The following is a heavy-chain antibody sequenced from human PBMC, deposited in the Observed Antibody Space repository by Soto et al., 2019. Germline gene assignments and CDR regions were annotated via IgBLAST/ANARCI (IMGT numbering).Heavy chain of an antibody. J-gene: IGHJ3*02. Sequence: EVQLLESGGGLVQPGGSLRLSCAASGFNFSRYAMSWVRQAPGEGLEWVSAISGSGGSTYYADSGKGRFTISRDNSKNTLYLQMNSLRAEDTAVYYCAKEGSSGSHAFDIWGQGTMVTVSS. CDR2: ISGSGGST. CDR3: AKEGSSGSHAFDI. V-gene: IGHV3-23*01. CDR1: GFNFSRYA. D-gene: IGHD1-26*01.